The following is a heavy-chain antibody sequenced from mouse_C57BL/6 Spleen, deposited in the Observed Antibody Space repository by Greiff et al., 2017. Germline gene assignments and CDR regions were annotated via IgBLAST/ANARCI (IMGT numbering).Heavy chain of an antibody. CDR1: GYTFTDYY. CDR2: INPNNGGT. Sequence: EVKLVESGPELVKPGASVKISCKASGYTFTDYYMNWVKQSHGKSLEWIGDINPNNGGTSYNQKFKGKATLTVDKSSSTAYMELRSLTSEDSAVYYCAREGAYYSNYDYWGQGTTLTVSS. J-gene: IGHJ2*01. V-gene: IGHV1-26*01. CDR3: AREGAYYSNYDY. D-gene: IGHD2-5*01.